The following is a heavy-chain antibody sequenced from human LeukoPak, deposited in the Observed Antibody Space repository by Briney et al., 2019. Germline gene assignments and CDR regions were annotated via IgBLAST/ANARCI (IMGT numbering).Heavy chain of an antibody. CDR1: GLASGDYP. Sequence: GGPLRLSCSTFGLASGDYPITWLRQAPGKGLEWVGFIRSKAYGGTPDYAASIQGRFTISRDDSKNIAYLQMSSLKTEDTAIYYCTTYGTWIDYWGQGTLVTVSS. D-gene: IGHD1-1*01. CDR2: IRSKAYGGTP. J-gene: IGHJ4*02. V-gene: IGHV3-49*03. CDR3: TTYGTWIDY.